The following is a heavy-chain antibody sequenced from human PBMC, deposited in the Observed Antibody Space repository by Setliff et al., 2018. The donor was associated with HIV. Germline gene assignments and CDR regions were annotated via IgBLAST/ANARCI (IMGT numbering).Heavy chain of an antibody. J-gene: IGHJ3*02. CDR3: ARAGGGATDQAFDI. CDR1: GYTFTGYY. CDR2: ISAYNGNT. D-gene: IGHD2-2*01. V-gene: IGHV1-18*04. Sequence: ASVKVSCKASGYTFTGYYMHWVRQAPGQGLEWMGWISAYNGNTNYAQKLQGRVTMTTDTSTGTLYMELSNLRSDDSAVYYCARAGGGATDQAFDIWGQGTMVTVSS.